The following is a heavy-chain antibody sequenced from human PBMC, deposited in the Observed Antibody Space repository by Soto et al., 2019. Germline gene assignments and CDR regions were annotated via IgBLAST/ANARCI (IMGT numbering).Heavy chain of an antibody. Sequence: GPMWPSETLSLTCTVSGGSVSSGSYYWSWIRQPPGKGLEWIGYIYYSGSTNYNPSLKSRVTISVDTSKNQFSLKLSSVTAADTAVYYCARDPWLRFARYYYGMDVWGQGTTVTVSS. D-gene: IGHD5-12*01. V-gene: IGHV4-61*01. CDR2: IYYSGST. CDR3: ARDPWLRFARYYYGMDV. J-gene: IGHJ6*02. CDR1: GGSVSSGSYY.